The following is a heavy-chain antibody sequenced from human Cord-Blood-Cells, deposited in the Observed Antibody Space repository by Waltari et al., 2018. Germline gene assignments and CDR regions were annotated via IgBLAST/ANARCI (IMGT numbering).Heavy chain of an antibody. J-gene: IGHJ5*02. V-gene: IGHV3-48*02. CDR3: ARVRWFDP. Sequence: EVQLVESGGGLVQPGGSLSLSSAAYGFPFSRYSMNWVRQAPGKGLEWVSYISSSSSTIYYADSVKGRFTISRDNAKNALYLQMNSLRDEDTAVYYCARVRWFDPWGQGTLVTVSS. CDR1: GFPFSRYS. CDR2: ISSSSSTI.